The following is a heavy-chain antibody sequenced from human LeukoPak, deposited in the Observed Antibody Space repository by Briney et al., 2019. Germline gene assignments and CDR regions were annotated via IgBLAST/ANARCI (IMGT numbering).Heavy chain of an antibody. D-gene: IGHD6-19*01. J-gene: IGHJ4*02. CDR2: IRSKAHSYAT. V-gene: IGHV3-73*01. CDR3: TSSSSGWYFH. Sequence: PGGSLRLSCAASGFTFSGSAMHWIRQASGKGLEWIGRIRSKAHSYATAYAASVKGRFTISRDDSENTAYLQMNSLKTEDTAVYYCTSSSSGWYFHWGQGTLVTVS. CDR1: GFTFSGSA.